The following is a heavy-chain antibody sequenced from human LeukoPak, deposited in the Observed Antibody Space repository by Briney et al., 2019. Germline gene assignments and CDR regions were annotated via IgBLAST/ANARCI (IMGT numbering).Heavy chain of an antibody. CDR2: ISAYNGNT. D-gene: IGHD2-2*01. Sequence: ASVKVSCKASGYTFTSYGISWVRQAPGQGLEWMGWISAYNGNTNYAQKLQGRVTMTTDTSTSTAYMELRSLRSDDTAVYYSARDCSSTSCDDYWGQGTLVTVSS. J-gene: IGHJ4*02. CDR3: ARDCSSTSCDDY. CDR1: GYTFTSYG. V-gene: IGHV1-18*01.